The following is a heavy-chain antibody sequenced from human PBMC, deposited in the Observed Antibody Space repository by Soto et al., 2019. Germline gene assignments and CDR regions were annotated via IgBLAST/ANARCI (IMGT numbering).Heavy chain of an antibody. J-gene: IGHJ3*01. CDR3: AREAHFFSFLRRLGGAFYF. D-gene: IGHD4-17*01. V-gene: IGHV1-2*04. Sequence: ASVKVSCKASGYTFTGYYMHWVRQAPGQGLEWMGWINPNSGGTNYAQKFQGWVTMTRDTSISTAYMELSRLRSDDTAVYYCAREAHFFSFLRRLGGAFYFWGQGTMVTV. CDR1: GYTFTGYY. CDR2: INPNSGGT.